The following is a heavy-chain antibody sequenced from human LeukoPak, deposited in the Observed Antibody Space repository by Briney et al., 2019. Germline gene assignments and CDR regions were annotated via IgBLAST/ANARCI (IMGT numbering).Heavy chain of an antibody. V-gene: IGHV1-69*04. D-gene: IGHD5-18*01. Sequence: GASVKVSCKASGGTFSSYAISWVRQAPGQGLEWMGRIIPILGIANYAQKFQGRVTITADKSTSTAYMELSSLRSEDTAVYYCAKDRGYSYGISEYWGQGTLVTVSS. CDR2: IIPILGIA. CDR1: GGTFSSYA. J-gene: IGHJ4*02. CDR3: AKDRGYSYGISEY.